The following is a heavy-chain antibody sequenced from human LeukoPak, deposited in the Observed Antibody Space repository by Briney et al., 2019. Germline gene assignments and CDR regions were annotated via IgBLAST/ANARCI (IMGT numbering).Heavy chain of an antibody. V-gene: IGHV4-39*01. CDR1: GGSISSNGDF. J-gene: IGHJ5*02. Sequence: RPSETLSLTCTVSGGSISSNGDFWGWIRQPAWKGLEWIGSMYYSRNTYYNPSLKSRVTISVDTSKNQFPLKLSSVTAADTAFYYCARHGNIVVVVAARGFDPWGQGTLVTVSS. CDR3: ARHGNIVVVVAARGFDP. D-gene: IGHD2-15*01. CDR2: MYYSRNT.